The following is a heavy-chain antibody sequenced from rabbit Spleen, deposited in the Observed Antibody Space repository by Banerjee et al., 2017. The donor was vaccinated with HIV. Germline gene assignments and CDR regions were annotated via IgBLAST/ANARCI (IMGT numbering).Heavy chain of an antibody. J-gene: IGHJ4*01. V-gene: IGHV1S45*01. CDR1: GIDFSSSYY. CDR3: ARIPTYSGYSYVSNL. D-gene: IGHD6-1*01. CDR2: IYGGSSAST. Sequence: QEQLVESGGGLVKPGASLTLTCKASGIDFSSSYYMCWVRQAPGKGLECIACIYGGSSASTYYANWAKGRFTISKTSSTTVTLQMTSLTAADTATYFCARIPTYSGYSYVSNLWGQGTL.